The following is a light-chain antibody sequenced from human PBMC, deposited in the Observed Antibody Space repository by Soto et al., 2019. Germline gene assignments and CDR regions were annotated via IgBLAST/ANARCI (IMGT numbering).Light chain of an antibody. V-gene: IGLV2-14*03. CDR1: SSDFGGHNL. CDR3: SAYTSTNTVI. CDR2: AVT. J-gene: IGLJ2*01. Sequence: QSALTQPASVSGSPGQSVSISCTTSSSDFGGHNLVSWYQHHPGRAPNLLIYAVTNRPSGVPDRFSGSKSGSTASLIISGIRSEDEADYYCSAYTSTNTVIFGGGTKVTVL.